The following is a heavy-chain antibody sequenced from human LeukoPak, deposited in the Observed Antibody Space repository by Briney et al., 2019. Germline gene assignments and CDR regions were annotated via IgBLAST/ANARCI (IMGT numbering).Heavy chain of an antibody. CDR1: GGSISSYY. V-gene: IGHV4-59*01. CDR2: IYYSGST. Sequence: PLKTLSLTCTVSGGSISSYYWSWIRQPPGKGLEWIGYIYYSGSTNYNPSLKSRVTISVDTSKNQFSLKLSSVTAADTAVYYCARVEQRLVDLSWFDPWGQGTLVTVSS. CDR3: ARVEQRLVDLSWFDP. D-gene: IGHD6-13*01. J-gene: IGHJ5*02.